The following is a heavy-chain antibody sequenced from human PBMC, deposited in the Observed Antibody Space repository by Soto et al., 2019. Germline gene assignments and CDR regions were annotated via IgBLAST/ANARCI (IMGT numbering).Heavy chain of an antibody. Sequence: PSETLSLTCTVSGGSISSSSYYWGWIRQPPGKGLEWIGSIYYSGSTYYNPSLNSRVTISVDTSKNQFSLKLSSVTAADTAVYYCAREQYYGSGSYYSDYWGQGTLVTSPQ. CDR3: AREQYYGSGSYYSDY. J-gene: IGHJ4*02. D-gene: IGHD3-10*01. CDR1: GGSISSSSYY. CDR2: IYYSGST. V-gene: IGHV4-39*02.